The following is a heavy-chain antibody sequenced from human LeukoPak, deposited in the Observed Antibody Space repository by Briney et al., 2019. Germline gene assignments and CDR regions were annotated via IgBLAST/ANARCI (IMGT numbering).Heavy chain of an antibody. CDR3: AKDRPASHGSGSFGDY. Sequence: GGSLRLSCAASGFTFSSYGLGWVRQAPGKGLEWVSAISGSGTGTYYADSIKGRFTISRDNSRSTMYLQMDSLRVEDTAVYYCAKDRPASHGSGSFGDYWGRGTQITVTT. D-gene: IGHD3-10*01. V-gene: IGHV3-23*01. CDR1: GFTFSSYG. J-gene: IGHJ4*02. CDR2: ISGSGTGT.